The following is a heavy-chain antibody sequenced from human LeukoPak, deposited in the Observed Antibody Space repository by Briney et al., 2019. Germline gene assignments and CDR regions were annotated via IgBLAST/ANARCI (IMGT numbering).Heavy chain of an antibody. V-gene: IGHV3-30-3*01. CDR3: ARDRGGSGFYYFDY. D-gene: IGHD2-15*01. CDR2: ISYNGSNG. Sequence: GGSLRLSCAASGFTFSIYAMHWVRQAPGKGLEWVAGISYNGSNGFYSDSVKGRFTITRDNSKNTVFLQMDSLRAEDTGVYHCARDRGGSGFYYFDYWGQGTLVTVSS. J-gene: IGHJ4*02. CDR1: GFTFSIYA.